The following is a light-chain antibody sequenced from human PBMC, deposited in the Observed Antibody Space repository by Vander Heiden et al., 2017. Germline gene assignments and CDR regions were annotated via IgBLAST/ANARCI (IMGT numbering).Light chain of an antibody. J-gene: IGLJ1*01. CDR2: GNS. CDR1: SSNIGAGYD. Sequence: HSVLPQPPSLAGPPGQRVTISCTGSSSNIGAGYDVHWYQQLPGTAPKLLIYGNSNRPSGVPDRFSGSKSGTSASLAITGLQAEDEADYYCQSYDSSLSGFYVFGTGTKVTVL. V-gene: IGLV1-40*01. CDR3: QSYDSSLSGFYV.